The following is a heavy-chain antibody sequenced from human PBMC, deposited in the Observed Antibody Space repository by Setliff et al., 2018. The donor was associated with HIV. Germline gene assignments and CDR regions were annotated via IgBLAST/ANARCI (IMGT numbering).Heavy chain of an antibody. CDR1: GDTSSTYA. D-gene: IGHD3-10*01. J-gene: IGHJ3*02. CDR3: AGPRGDEAFDI. CDR2: FIPILDIT. Sequence: GASVKVSCKASGDTSSTYAINWVRQAPGQGLEWMGQFIPILDITNYAQEFQGRVTITADKSTNTMYMEMTSLTSEDTAVYYCAGPRGDEAFDIWGQGTMVTVSS. V-gene: IGHV1-69*10.